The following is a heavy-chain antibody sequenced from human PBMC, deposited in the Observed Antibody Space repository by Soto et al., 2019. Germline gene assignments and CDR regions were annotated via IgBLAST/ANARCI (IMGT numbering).Heavy chain of an antibody. CDR3: ARGYNTALAPIF. CDR2: INHLTTT. Sequence: PSDTLSLTCAVYGGSLSSYHWSWIRQTPGKGLEWIGEINHLTTTNYNPSLKSRVIISLDTPKYQFSLKLSSVTAADTAVYYCARGYNTALAPIFWGQGILVTVSS. D-gene: IGHD5-18*01. CDR1: GGSLSSYH. J-gene: IGHJ4*02. V-gene: IGHV4-34*01.